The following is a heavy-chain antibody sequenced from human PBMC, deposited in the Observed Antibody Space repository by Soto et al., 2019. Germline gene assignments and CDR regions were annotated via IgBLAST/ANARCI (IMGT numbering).Heavy chain of an antibody. CDR3: AGVSYDRSGYWAFDY. V-gene: IGHV4-4*07. J-gene: IGHJ4*02. CDR1: GDSISSYY. CDR2: IYTSGST. Sequence: KPSETLSLTCTVSGDSISSYYWIWIRQPAGKGLEWIGRIYTSGSTNYNPSLKSRVTMSVDTSKNRFSLKLSSVTAADTAVYYCAGVSYDRSGYWAFDYWGQGTLVTVSS. D-gene: IGHD3-22*01.